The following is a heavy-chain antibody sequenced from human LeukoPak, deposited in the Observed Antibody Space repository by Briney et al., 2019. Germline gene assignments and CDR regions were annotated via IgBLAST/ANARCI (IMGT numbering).Heavy chain of an antibody. J-gene: IGHJ4*02. D-gene: IGHD7-27*01. V-gene: IGHV4-59*02. CDR1: GGSVSDYY. CDR2: IYYTGST. Sequence: SETLSLTCTISGGSVSDYYWSWIRQSPGKGLEWIGYIYYTGSTTYNLSLKSRVTISADTSKNQFSLKLSSVTAADTAVYYCASRKLGNDYWGQGTLVTVPS. CDR3: ASRKLGNDY.